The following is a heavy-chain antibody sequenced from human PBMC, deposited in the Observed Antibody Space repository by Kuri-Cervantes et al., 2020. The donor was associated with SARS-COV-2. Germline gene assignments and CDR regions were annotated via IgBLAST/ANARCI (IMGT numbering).Heavy chain of an antibody. Sequence: GGSLRVSCAASESNFSRTEIHWVRRVPGKGLEWVAVKSQDGKNKKCIDSVKARFTISRDNSKNTRYLQVSSLRAEDTAVYYCVKDECSSTSCYTGGYYYYYYGMDVWGQGTTVTVSS. CDR3: VKDECSSTSCYTGGYYYYYYGMDV. D-gene: IGHD2-2*02. CDR1: ESNFSRTE. CDR2: KSQDGKNK. V-gene: IGHV3-30*18. J-gene: IGHJ6*02.